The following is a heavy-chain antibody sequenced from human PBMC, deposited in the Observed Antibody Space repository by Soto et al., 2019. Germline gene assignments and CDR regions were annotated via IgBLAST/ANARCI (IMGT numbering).Heavy chain of an antibody. D-gene: IGHD3-10*01. J-gene: IGHJ6*02. V-gene: IGHV5-10-1*01. CDR3: AGGGVRGVVTRTRDYYGMDV. CDR1: GYNFTNYW. CDR2: IDPSDSYV. Sequence: PGESLKISCQGSGYNFTNYWIIWVRQVPGKGLEWMGRIDPSDSYVNYNPSFQGHVTFSADKSVSSVYLQWTSLRASDTAMYYCAGGGVRGVVTRTRDYYGMDVWGQGTTVTVSS.